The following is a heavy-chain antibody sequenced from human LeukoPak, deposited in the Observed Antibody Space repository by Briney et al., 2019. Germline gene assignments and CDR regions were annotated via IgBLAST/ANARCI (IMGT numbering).Heavy chain of an antibody. CDR1: GGTFSSYA. D-gene: IGHD6-6*01. J-gene: IGHJ6*03. V-gene: IGHV1-69*05. CDR2: IIPIFGTA. Sequence: PGSSVKVSCKASGGTFSSYAISWVRQAPGQGLEWMGGIIPIFGTANYAQKFQGRVTITTDESTSTAYMELSSLRSEDTAVYYCARGEHSSSSPGDYYYYYMDVWGKGTTVTVSS. CDR3: ARGEHSSSSPGDYYYYYMDV.